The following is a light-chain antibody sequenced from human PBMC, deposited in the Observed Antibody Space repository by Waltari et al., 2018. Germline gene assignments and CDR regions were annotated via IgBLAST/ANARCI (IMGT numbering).Light chain of an antibody. CDR3: QQYNSYSGVT. CDR1: QSISSW. J-gene: IGKJ4*01. Sequence: DIQMTQSPSTLSASVGDRVTIPCRASQSISSWLAWYQQKPGKAPKLLIYKASSLESGVPSRFSGSGSGTEFTLTISSLQPDDFATYYCQQYNSYSGVTFGGGTKVEIK. CDR2: KAS. V-gene: IGKV1-5*03.